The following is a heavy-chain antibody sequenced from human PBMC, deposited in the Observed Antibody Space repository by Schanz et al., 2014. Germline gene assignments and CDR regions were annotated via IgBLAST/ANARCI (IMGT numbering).Heavy chain of an antibody. CDR3: ARDGVDAAAGGNY. CDR1: GDTFSKYN. Sequence: QVQLVQSGPEVKKPGSSVKVSCQAFGDTFSKYNIMWVRQVPGQGLEWMGRIIPVLAIADYAQKFQGRVTITADKSTSTASMELSSLRSEDTAVYYCARDGVDAAAGGNYWGQGTLVTVSS. V-gene: IGHV1-69*08. J-gene: IGHJ4*02. CDR2: IIPVLAIA. D-gene: IGHD6-13*01.